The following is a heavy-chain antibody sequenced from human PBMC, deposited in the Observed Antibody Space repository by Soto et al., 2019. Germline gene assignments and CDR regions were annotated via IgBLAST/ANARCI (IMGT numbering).Heavy chain of an antibody. Sequence: PGGSLRLSCAASGFTFTRYSMNWVRQAPGKGLEWVGRIKSKTDGGTTDYAAPVKGRFTISRDDSKNTLYLQMNSLKTEDTAVYYCTTYCSSTSCYAGGFDYWGQGTLVTVSS. V-gene: IGHV3-15*01. J-gene: IGHJ4*02. CDR2: IKSKTDGGTT. CDR3: TTYCSSTSCYAGGFDY. CDR1: GFTFTRYS. D-gene: IGHD2-2*01.